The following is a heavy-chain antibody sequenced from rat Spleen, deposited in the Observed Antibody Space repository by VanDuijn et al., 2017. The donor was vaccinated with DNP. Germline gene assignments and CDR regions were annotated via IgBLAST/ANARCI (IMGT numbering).Heavy chain of an antibody. D-gene: IGHD1-3*01. CDR1: GFSLTSHT. CDR2: IQSGGGT. V-gene: IGHV2-1*01. Sequence: QVQLKESGPGMVQPSQTLSLTCTVSGFSLTSHTVSWVRQPPGKGLEWMGRIQSGGGTDYNSALKSRLSISRDTSKSQVFLKMNRVQTEDTAMYFCARSLATVAPTGAMDAWGQGTSVTVSS. J-gene: IGHJ4*01. CDR3: ARSLATVAPTGAMDA.